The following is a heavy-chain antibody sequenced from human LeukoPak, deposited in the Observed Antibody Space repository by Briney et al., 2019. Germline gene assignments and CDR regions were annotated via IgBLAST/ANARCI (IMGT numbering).Heavy chain of an antibody. J-gene: IGHJ3*02. Sequence: SETLSLTCTVSGGSISSYYWSWIRQPPGKGLEWIGYIYYSGSTNYNPSLKSRVTISVDTSKNQFPLKLSSVTAADTAVYYCARVYGEMATITDAFDIWGQGTMVTVSS. D-gene: IGHD5-24*01. CDR1: GGSISSYY. CDR2: IYYSGST. V-gene: IGHV4-59*01. CDR3: ARVYGEMATITDAFDI.